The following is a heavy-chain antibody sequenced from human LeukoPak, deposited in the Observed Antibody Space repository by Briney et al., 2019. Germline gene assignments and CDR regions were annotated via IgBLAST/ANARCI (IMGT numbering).Heavy chain of an antibody. V-gene: IGHV1-69*05. Sequence: SVKVSRKASGGTFSSYAISWVRQAPGQGLEWMGRIIPIFGTANYAQKFQGRVTITTDESTSTAYMELSSLRSEDTAVYYCAREPLRTIFGVVIRYYFDYWGQGTLVTVSS. CDR1: GGTFSSYA. J-gene: IGHJ4*02. CDR2: IIPIFGTA. CDR3: AREPLRTIFGVVIRYYFDY. D-gene: IGHD3-3*01.